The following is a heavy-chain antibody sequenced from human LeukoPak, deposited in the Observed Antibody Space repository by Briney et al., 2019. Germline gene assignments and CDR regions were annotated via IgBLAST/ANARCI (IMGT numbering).Heavy chain of an antibody. Sequence: KPSETLSLTCAVYGGSFSGYYWSWIRQPPGKGLEWIGEINHSGSTNYNPSLKSRVTISVDTSKNQFSLKLSSVTAADTAVYYCARFVDYYYDSSGYSVGFDYWGQGTLVTVSS. CDR2: INHSGST. CDR3: ARFVDYYYDSSGYSVGFDY. D-gene: IGHD3-22*01. J-gene: IGHJ4*02. V-gene: IGHV4-34*01. CDR1: GGSFSGYY.